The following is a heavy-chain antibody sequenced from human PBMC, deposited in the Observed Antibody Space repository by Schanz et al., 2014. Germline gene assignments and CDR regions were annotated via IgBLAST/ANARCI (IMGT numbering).Heavy chain of an antibody. CDR3: AKGRTVWSGSDRKYYFDY. V-gene: IGHV3-74*02. J-gene: IGHJ4*02. CDR1: GFPFSSHG. CDR2: TSNDGSFT. D-gene: IGHD1-26*01. Sequence: VQLVESGGGVVQPGRSLKLSCAASGFPFSSHGMHWVRQAPGKGLVWVSRTSNDGSFTTFADSVKGRFTISRDNSKNTLYLQMNSLRAEDTAIYYCAKGRTVWSGSDRKYYFDYWGQGTLVTVSS.